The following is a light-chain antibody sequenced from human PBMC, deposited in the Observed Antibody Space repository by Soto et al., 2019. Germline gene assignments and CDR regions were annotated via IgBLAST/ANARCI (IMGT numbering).Light chain of an antibody. CDR1: SSNIGSNY. J-gene: IGLJ1*01. CDR3: AAWDDSLSGYV. V-gene: IGLV1-47*01. Sequence: QSVLTQPPSASGTPGQRVTISCSGSSSNIGSNYVYWYQQLPGTAPKLPVYRNNQRHSGVPDRFSGSKSGTSASLAISGLRSEDDADYYCAAWDDSLSGYVFGTGTKLTVL. CDR2: RNN.